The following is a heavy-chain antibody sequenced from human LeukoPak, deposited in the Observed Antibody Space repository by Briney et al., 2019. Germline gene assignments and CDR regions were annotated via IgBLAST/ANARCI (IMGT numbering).Heavy chain of an antibody. J-gene: IGHJ5*02. D-gene: IGHD4-11*01. V-gene: IGHV3-9*01. Sequence: AGRSLRLSCAAAKSTVNEYSMRWVRLAPGKGLGSLSVMSVNSDNIGYAASVRGRFTISKENAKNSLYLQMNSLKTEDTAVYYCAKHISSNYDDGGWFDPWGQGTLVAVSS. CDR3: AKHISSNYDDGGWFDP. CDR2: MSVNSDNI. CDR1: KSTVNEYS.